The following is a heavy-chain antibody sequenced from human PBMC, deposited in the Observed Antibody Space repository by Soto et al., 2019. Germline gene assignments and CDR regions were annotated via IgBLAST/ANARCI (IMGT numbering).Heavy chain of an antibody. Sequence: ASVKVSCQASGYTFTSYGISWVRQAPGQGLEWMGWISAYNGNTNYAQKLQGRVTMTTDTSTSTAYMELRSLRSDDTAVYYCARFTPGIAAAGPDYWGQGTLVTVSS. CDR2: ISAYNGNT. D-gene: IGHD6-13*01. V-gene: IGHV1-18*01. CDR3: ARFTPGIAAAGPDY. CDR1: GYTFTSYG. J-gene: IGHJ4*02.